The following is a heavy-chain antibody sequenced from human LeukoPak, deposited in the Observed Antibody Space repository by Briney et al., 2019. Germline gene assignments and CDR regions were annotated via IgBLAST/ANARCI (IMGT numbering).Heavy chain of an antibody. CDR2: IKQDGSEK. V-gene: IGHV3-7*01. J-gene: IGHJ4*02. D-gene: IGHD5-18*01. CDR1: GFAFSSFW. Sequence: GGSLRLSCAASGFAFSSFWMSWVRQAPGKGLEWVANIKQDGSEKYYVDSVKGRFTISRDNAKTSLYLQMNSLRAEDTAVYYCARDLSGVTGYTYGRGIDYWGQGTLVTVSS. CDR3: ARDLSGVTGYTYGRGIDY.